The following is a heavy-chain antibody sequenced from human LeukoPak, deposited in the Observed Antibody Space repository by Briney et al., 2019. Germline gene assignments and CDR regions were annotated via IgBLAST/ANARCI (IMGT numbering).Heavy chain of an antibody. CDR3: ARGRYVTTRGGAAAGFLDY. Sequence: SETLSLTCAVSGGSFSGHYWSWIRQPPGKGLEWIGEINHGGSTNYNPSLKSRVTISVDTSQNQFSLRLSSVTAADTAVYYCARGRYVTTRGGAAAGFLDYWGQGTLVTVST. J-gene: IGHJ4*02. V-gene: IGHV4-34*01. CDR1: GGSFSGHY. CDR2: INHGGST. D-gene: IGHD6-13*01.